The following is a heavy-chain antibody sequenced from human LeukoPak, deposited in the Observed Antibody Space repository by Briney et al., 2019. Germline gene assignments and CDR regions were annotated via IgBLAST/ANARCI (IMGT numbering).Heavy chain of an antibody. D-gene: IGHD6-13*01. Sequence: GGSLRLSCTVSGFTVSSNSMSWVRQAPGKGLEWVANIKEDGSEKYYVDSVKGRFTISRDNAKNSLYLQMNGLRAEDTAVYYCASLGIAAQRFDYWGQGTLVTVSS. V-gene: IGHV3-7*03. J-gene: IGHJ4*02. CDR3: ASLGIAAQRFDY. CDR2: IKEDGSEK. CDR1: GFTVSSNS.